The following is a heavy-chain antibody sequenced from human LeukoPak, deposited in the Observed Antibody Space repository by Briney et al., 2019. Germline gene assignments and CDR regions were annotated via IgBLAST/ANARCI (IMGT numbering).Heavy chain of an antibody. CDR3: ARDDFVVAPAANFVAYYYGMDV. Sequence: ASVKVSCKASGGTFSSYAISWVRQAPGQGLEWMGRIIPILGIANYAQKFQGRVTITADKSTSTAYMELSSLRSEDTAVYYCARDDFVVAPAANFVAYYYGMDVWGQGTTVTVSS. CDR1: GGTFSSYA. V-gene: IGHV1-69*04. J-gene: IGHJ6*02. D-gene: IGHD2-2*01. CDR2: IIPILGIA.